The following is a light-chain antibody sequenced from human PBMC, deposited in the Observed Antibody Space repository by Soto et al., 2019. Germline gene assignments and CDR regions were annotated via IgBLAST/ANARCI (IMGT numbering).Light chain of an antibody. J-gene: IGLJ1*01. CDR1: SSDVGGYNY. CDR2: DXX. CDR3: SSYTSSSTYV. Sequence: QSVLTQPASVSGSPGQSITISCTGTSSDVGGYNYVSWYQQHPGKAPKLMIYDXXNRPSGVSNRFSGXKSGNTASLTISGLQSEDEADYYCSSYTSSSTYVFGTGTKVTVL. V-gene: IGLV2-14*01.